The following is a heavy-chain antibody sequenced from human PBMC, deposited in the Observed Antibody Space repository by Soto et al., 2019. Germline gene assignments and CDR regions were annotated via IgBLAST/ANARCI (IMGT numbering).Heavy chain of an antibody. CDR1: GLSLATTGVG. CDR3: AHRRGGHNWYDGDFDY. D-gene: IGHD1-1*01. J-gene: IGHJ4*02. V-gene: IGHV2-5*02. Sequence: QITLKESGPALVNPTQTLTLTCTFSGLSLATTGVGVGWIRQPPGKALEGLALIYWDDDKRYNPSLRSMLTITKDISKNQVVLSMTNMDPVDTATYYCAHRRGGHNWYDGDFDYWGQGTLITVSS. CDR2: IYWDDDK.